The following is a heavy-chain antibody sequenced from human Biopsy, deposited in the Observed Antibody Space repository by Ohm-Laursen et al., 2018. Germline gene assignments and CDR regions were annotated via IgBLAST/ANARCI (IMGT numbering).Heavy chain of an antibody. V-gene: IGHV4-4*07. CDR2: IYSSGST. CDR3: ASAGYNPDWNFDL. J-gene: IGHJ2*01. Sequence: SETLSLTCTVSGGSLSSYYWSWIRQPAGKGLEWIGRIYSSGSTNYNPSLKSRVTLSMDTSKKQFSLRLSSVTAADTAVYYCASAGYNPDWNFDLWGRGTRVTVSS. CDR1: GGSLSSYY. D-gene: IGHD5-24*01.